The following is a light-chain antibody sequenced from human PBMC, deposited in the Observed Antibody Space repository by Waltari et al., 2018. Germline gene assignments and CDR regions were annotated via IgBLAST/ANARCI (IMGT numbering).Light chain of an antibody. Sequence: FMLTQPHSVSESPGKTVTISCTRHSGRIGRNYVHWYHQRPGGAPTIVIFEDDQRPSGVPDRFSGSIDSASNSASLTLSGLEIEDEGDYYCQSYDGGIWVFGGGTRLTVL. CDR1: SGRIGRNY. V-gene: IGLV6-57*04. CDR2: EDD. CDR3: QSYDGGIWV. J-gene: IGLJ3*02.